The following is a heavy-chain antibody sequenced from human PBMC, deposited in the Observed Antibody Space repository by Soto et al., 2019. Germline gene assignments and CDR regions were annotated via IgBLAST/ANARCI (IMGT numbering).Heavy chain of an antibody. CDR2: ISASGVST. Sequence: PGGSLRLSCAASGFTFSTYAMTWVRQAPGKGLEWVSTISASGVSTYYADSVKGRFTISRDNSKNTLYLQMNSLRAEDTAVYYCARDDSPVVVAATPFDYWGQGTLVTVSS. V-gene: IGHV3-23*01. CDR1: GFTFSTYA. D-gene: IGHD2-15*01. J-gene: IGHJ4*02. CDR3: ARDDSPVVVAATPFDY.